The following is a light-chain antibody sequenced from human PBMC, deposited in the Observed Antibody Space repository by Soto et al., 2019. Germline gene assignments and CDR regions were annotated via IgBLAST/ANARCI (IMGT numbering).Light chain of an antibody. CDR3: QQSYSTPSIT. CDR1: QNISNY. J-gene: IGKJ5*01. CDR2: AAS. V-gene: IGKV1-39*01. Sequence: DIQMTQSPSSLSASLGDRVTITCRASQNISNYLNWYQHRPGKAPNLLIYAASNLQSGVPSKFSASGSGTDFALTISSLQPEDFATYYCQQSYSTPSITFGQGTRLEIK.